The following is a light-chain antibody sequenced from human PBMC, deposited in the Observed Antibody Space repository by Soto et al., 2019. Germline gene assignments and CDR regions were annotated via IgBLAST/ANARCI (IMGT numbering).Light chain of an antibody. CDR2: EVS. J-gene: IGLJ3*02. Sequence: QSALTQPASASGSPGQSITISCTGTSSDVGGYNYVSWYQQHPGKAPKLMIYEVSKRPSGVSNRFSGSKSGNTASLTISGLQDEDEADYYCSSYTSRSTRVFGGGTKLTVL. CDR3: SSYTSRSTRV. CDR1: SSDVGGYNY. V-gene: IGLV2-14*01.